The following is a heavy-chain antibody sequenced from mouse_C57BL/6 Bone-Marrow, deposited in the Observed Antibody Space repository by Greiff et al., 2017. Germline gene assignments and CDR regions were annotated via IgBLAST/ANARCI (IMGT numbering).Heavy chain of an antibody. V-gene: IGHV1-54*01. J-gene: IGHJ4*01. CDR1: GYAFTNYL. Sequence: QVQLQQSGAELVRPGTSVKVSCKASGYAFTNYLIEWVKQRPGQGLEWIGVINPGSGGTNYNEKFKGKATLTADTSSSTAYMQLSSLTSEDSAVYFCAREIGYWGQGTSVTVSS. CDR3: AREIGY. CDR2: INPGSGGT.